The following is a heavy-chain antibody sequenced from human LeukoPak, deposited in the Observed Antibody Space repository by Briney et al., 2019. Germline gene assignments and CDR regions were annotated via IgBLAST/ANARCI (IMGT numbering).Heavy chain of an antibody. CDR1: GFTFSSYA. D-gene: IGHD3-3*01. V-gene: IGHV3-30-3*01. CDR3: ASGAEWLVAHAFDI. J-gene: IGHJ3*02. CDR2: ISYDGSNK. Sequence: GGSLRLSCAASGFTFSSYALHWVRQAPGKGLEWVAVISYDGSNKYYADSVKGRFTISRDNSKNTLYLQMNSLRAEDTAVYYCASGAEWLVAHAFDIWGQGTMVTVSS.